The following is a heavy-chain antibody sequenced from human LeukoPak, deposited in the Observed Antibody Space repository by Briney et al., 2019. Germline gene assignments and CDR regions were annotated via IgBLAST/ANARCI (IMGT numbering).Heavy chain of an antibody. D-gene: IGHD6-19*01. CDR1: GFTFSSYG. CDR2: ISYDGSNK. J-gene: IGHJ4*02. CDR3: AKRLSAHSSGWYVDY. Sequence: GRSLRLSCAASGFTFSSYGMAWVGQAPGKGLEWVAVISYDGSNKYYADSVKGRFTISRDNSKNTLYLQMNSLRAEDTAVYYCAKRLSAHSSGWYVDYWGQGTLVTVSS. V-gene: IGHV3-30*18.